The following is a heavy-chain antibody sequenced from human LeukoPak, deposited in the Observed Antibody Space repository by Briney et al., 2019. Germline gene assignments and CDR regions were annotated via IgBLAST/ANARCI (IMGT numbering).Heavy chain of an antibody. J-gene: IGHJ3*02. CDR1: GGSISSYY. Sequence: SETLSLTCTVSGGSISSYYWSWIRQPPGKGLEWIGYIYYSGSTNYNPSLKSRVTISVDTSKSQFSLKLSSVTAADTAVYYCARDLFYDILTGYLDIWGQGTMVTVSS. CDR2: IYYSGST. V-gene: IGHV4-59*01. D-gene: IGHD3-9*01. CDR3: ARDLFYDILTGYLDI.